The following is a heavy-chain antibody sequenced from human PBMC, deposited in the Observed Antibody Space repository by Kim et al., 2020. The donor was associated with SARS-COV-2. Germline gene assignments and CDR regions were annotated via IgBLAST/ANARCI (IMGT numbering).Heavy chain of an antibody. Sequence: SETLSLTCTVSGGSPTSYSWSWFRQSPGRELEWLGYIYHSGTTKYLPSLKGRATISADTSKSQFSLTLTSVTAADSAVYFCARGAGAPDKWGQGILVTVSS. D-gene: IGHD1-26*01. CDR3: ARGAGAPDK. CDR1: GGSPTSYS. CDR2: IYHSGTT. V-gene: IGHV4-59*08. J-gene: IGHJ4*02.